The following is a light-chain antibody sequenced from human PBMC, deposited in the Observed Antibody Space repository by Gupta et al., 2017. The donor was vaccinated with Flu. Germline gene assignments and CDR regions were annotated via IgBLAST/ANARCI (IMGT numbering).Light chain of an antibody. CDR3: QQYDDYPWT. V-gene: IGKV1-5*03. CDR2: QAS. Sequence: DNQMTQSPPALSASVGDRVTITCRATQTITSSLAWYQQRPGKAPKLLIYQASTLESGVPSRFGGSGSGTDFTLTINSLQPDDFGTYYCQQYDDYPWTFGQGTKVEI. CDR1: QTITSS. J-gene: IGKJ1*01.